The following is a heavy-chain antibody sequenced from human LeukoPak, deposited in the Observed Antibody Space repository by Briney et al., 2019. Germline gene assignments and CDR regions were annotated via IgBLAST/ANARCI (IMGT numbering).Heavy chain of an antibody. CDR2: IKEGGSEK. CDR1: GFTFSDCW. D-gene: IGHD3-10*01. CDR3: ARGSSFGSY. V-gene: IGHV3-7*01. Sequence: PGGSLRLSCAASGFTFSDCWMHWVRQAPGKGLEWVANIKEGGSEKYYVDSVRGRFTISRDNAKNSLYLQMNSLRAEDTAVYYCARGSSFGSYWGQGTLVTVSS. J-gene: IGHJ4*02.